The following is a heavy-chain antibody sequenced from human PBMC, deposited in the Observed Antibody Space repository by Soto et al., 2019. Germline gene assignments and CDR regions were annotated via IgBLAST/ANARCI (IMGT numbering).Heavy chain of an antibody. CDR2: IIPIFGTV. D-gene: IGHD2-21*02. J-gene: IGHJ1*01. CDR3: ARVGEYCGGACPQYFQH. V-gene: IGHV1-69*05. CDR1: GGSFRSNA. Sequence: QVQLVQSGAEVKKPGSSVKVSCKASGGSFRSNALSWVRQAPGQGLEWMGRIIPIFGTVDYAQRFQGRVTITTEXSXGXXYMELSSLRSEATALYYCARVGEYCGGACPQYFQHWGQGTLVTVSS.